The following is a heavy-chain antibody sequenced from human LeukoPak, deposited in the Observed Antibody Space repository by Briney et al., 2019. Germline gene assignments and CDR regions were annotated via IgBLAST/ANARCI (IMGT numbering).Heavy chain of an antibody. Sequence: SETLSLTCTVSGGSISSGSYYWSWIRQPAGKGLEWIGRIYTSGSTNYNPSLKSRVTISVDTSKNQFSLKLSSVTAADTAVYYCARDKDCSSTSCYPDFFDYWGQGTLVTVS. J-gene: IGHJ4*02. CDR3: ARDKDCSSTSCYPDFFDY. V-gene: IGHV4-61*02. CDR2: IYTSGST. D-gene: IGHD2-2*01. CDR1: GGSISSGSYY.